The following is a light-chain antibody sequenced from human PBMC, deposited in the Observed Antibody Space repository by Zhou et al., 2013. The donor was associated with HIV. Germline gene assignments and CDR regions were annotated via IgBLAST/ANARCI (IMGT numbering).Light chain of an antibody. CDR3: QKYNSAPWT. J-gene: IGKJ1*01. Sequence: DIQLTQSPSFLSASVGDRVTITCRASQGISSYLAWYQQKPGKAPKLLIYAASTLQSGVPSRFSGSGSGTDFTLTISSLQPEDVATYYCQKYNSAPWTFGQGT. CDR2: AAS. V-gene: IGKV1-27*01. CDR1: QGISSY.